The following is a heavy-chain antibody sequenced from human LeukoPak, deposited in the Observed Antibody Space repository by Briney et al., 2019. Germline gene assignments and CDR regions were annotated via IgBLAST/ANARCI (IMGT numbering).Heavy chain of an antibody. Sequence: SETLSLTCAVSGGSISSSNWWSWVRQPPGKGLEWIGEIFYSGSTNYNPSLKSRIIISVDTSKTQFSLKLSSVTAADTAVYYCARSSYYFGADAFDIWGQGTMVTVSS. V-gene: IGHV4-4*02. CDR2: IFYSGST. CDR1: GGSISSSNW. J-gene: IGHJ3*02. CDR3: ARSSYYFGADAFDI. D-gene: IGHD3-10*01.